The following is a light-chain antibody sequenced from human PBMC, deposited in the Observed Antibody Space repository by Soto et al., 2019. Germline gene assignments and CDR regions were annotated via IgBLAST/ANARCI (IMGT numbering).Light chain of an antibody. J-gene: IGKJ1*01. Sequence: DIVMTQSPDSLVVSLGERATINCKSSQSVLFSSNNKNYLAWYQQRPGQPPKLLISWASTRESGVPDRFSGGGSGTDFTLTISRLQPEDVAIYSCQQYYSTPLTFCPGTKVEIK. CDR3: QQYYSTPLT. V-gene: IGKV4-1*01. CDR2: WAS. CDR1: QSVLFSSNNKNY.